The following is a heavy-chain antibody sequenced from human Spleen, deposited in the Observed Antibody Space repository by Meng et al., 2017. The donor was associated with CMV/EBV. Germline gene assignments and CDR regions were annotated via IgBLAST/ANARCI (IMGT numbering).Heavy chain of an antibody. CDR3: ARDLTYGSGIANWFDP. J-gene: IGHJ5*02. CDR1: GYTFTGYY. V-gene: IGHV1-2*02. Sequence: ASVKVSCKASGYTFTGYYMHWVRQAPGQGLEWMGWINPNSGGTNYAQKFQGRVTMTRDTSISTAYMELSRLRSDDTAVYYWARDLTYGSGIANWFDPWGQGTLVTVSS. CDR2: INPNSGGT. D-gene: IGHD3-10*01.